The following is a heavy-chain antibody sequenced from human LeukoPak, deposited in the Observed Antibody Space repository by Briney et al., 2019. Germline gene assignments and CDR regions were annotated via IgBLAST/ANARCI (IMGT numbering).Heavy chain of an antibody. D-gene: IGHD6-19*01. CDR1: GGTFSSYA. Sequence: SVTVSCKASGGTFSSYAISWVRQAPGQGLEWMGGIIPIFGTANYAQKFQGRVTITADESTSTAYMELSSLRSEDTAVYYCARTEVKQWLAREGCYFDYWGQGTLVTVSS. CDR3: ARTEVKQWLAREGCYFDY. J-gene: IGHJ4*02. CDR2: IIPIFGTA. V-gene: IGHV1-69*13.